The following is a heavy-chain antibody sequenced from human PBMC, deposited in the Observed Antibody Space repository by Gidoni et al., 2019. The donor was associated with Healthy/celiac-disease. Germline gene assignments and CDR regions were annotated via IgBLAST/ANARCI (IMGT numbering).Heavy chain of an antibody. D-gene: IGHD6-19*01. J-gene: IGHJ4*02. CDR1: GYSFTSYW. CDR3: ARPFGYSSGWYQGDY. Sequence: EVQLVQSGAEVKKPGESLQISCTGSGYSFTSYWIGWVRQMPGKGLEWIGIIYPGDSDTRYSPSFQGQVTIAADKSISTAYLQWSSLKASDTAMYYCARPFGYSSGWYQGDYWGQGTLVTVSS. CDR2: IYPGDSDT. V-gene: IGHV5-51*01.